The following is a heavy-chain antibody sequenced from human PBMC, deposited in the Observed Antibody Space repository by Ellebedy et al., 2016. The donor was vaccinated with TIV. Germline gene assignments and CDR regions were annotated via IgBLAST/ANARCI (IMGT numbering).Heavy chain of an antibody. Sequence: SETLSLTXTVSGGSISSSSYYWGWTRQPPGKGLEWIGSIYYSGSTYYNPSLKSRVTISVDTSKNQFSLKLSSVTAADTAVYYCARRQDIVLMVYANRAFDYWGQGTLVTVSS. D-gene: IGHD2-8*01. CDR1: GGSISSSSYY. V-gene: IGHV4-39*01. CDR2: IYYSGST. CDR3: ARRQDIVLMVYANRAFDY. J-gene: IGHJ4*02.